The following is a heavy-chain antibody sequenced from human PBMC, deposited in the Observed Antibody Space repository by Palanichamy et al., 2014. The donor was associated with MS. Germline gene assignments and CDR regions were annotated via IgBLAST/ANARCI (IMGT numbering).Heavy chain of an antibody. CDR1: GYTFTDYA. V-gene: IGHV1-3*01. CDR2: INAGNGNT. Sequence: QVQLVQSGAEVKKPGASVKVSCKASGYTFTDYAMNWVRQAPGQRLEWMGWINAGNGNTKYSQKFQGRVTLTRDTSASTAYMELSSLTSEDTAVYYCARGLWSSSRVGCYFDNWGQGTLVTVSP. D-gene: IGHD3-3*01. CDR3: ARGLWSSSRVGCYFDN. J-gene: IGHJ4*02.